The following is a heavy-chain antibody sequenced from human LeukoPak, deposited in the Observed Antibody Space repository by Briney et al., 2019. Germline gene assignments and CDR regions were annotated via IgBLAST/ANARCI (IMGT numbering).Heavy chain of an antibody. Sequence: SETLSLTCAVYGGSFSGYYWSWIRQPPGKGLEWIGEINHSGSTNYNPSLKSRVTISVDTSRNQFSLKLSSVTAADTAVYYCARSRSGYSYDHAAFDIWGQGTMVTVSS. CDR1: GGSFSGYY. J-gene: IGHJ3*02. V-gene: IGHV4-34*01. CDR2: INHSGST. D-gene: IGHD5-18*01. CDR3: ARSRSGYSYDHAAFDI.